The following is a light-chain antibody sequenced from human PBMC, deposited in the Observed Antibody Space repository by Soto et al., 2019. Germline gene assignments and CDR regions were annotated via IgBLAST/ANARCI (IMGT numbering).Light chain of an antibody. V-gene: IGKV1-5*01. Sequence: DIQMTQSPAYVSASLVDRVTITCRASQGLSSWVAWYQQKPGKAPKVLIFDASSLKTGVPSRFSGSGSGTEFTLTISNLQPDDFATYYCQQYDSYSSGPFGQGTNV. CDR3: QQYDSYSSGP. J-gene: IGKJ1*01. CDR1: QGLSSW. CDR2: DAS.